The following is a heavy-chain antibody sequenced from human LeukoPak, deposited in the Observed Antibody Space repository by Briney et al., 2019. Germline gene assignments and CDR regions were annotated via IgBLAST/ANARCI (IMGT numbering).Heavy chain of an antibody. CDR2: ISGSGGST. J-gene: IGHJ4*02. V-gene: IGHV3-23*01. Sequence: GGSLRLSCAASGFTFSSYAMSWVRQAPGKGPEWVSAISGSGGSTYYADSVKGRFTISRDNSKNTLYLQMNSLRAEDTAVYYCAKFYYGDRKNADYWGQGTLVTVSS. CDR3: AKFYYGDRKNADY. D-gene: IGHD4-17*01. CDR1: GFTFSSYA.